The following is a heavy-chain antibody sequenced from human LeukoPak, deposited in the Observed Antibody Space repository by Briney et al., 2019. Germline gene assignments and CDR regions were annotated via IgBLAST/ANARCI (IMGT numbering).Heavy chain of an antibody. CDR2: IYYSGST. Sequence: TETLSLTCTVSGGSISSSSYYWGWIRQPPGKGLEWIGSIYYSGSTYYNPSLKSRVTISVNTSKNQFSLKLSSVTAADTAVYGSARHWELLGGFDYWGQGTLVTVSS. CDR3: ARHWELLGGFDY. J-gene: IGHJ4*02. V-gene: IGHV4-39*01. CDR1: GGSISSSSYY. D-gene: IGHD1-26*01.